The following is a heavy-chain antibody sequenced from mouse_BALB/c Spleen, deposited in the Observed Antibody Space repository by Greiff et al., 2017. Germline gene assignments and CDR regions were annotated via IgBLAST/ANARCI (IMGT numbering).Heavy chain of an antibody. CDR3: AREGYYGSSYWFAY. V-gene: IGHV5-17*02. J-gene: IGHJ3*01. D-gene: IGHD1-1*01. Sequence: EVKLMESGGGLVQPGGSRKLSCAASGFTFSSFGMHWVRQAPEKGLEWVAYISSGSSTIYYADTVKGRFTISRDNPKNTLFLQMTSLRSEDTAMYYCAREGYYGSSYWFAYWGQGTLVTVSA. CDR1: GFTFSSFG. CDR2: ISSGSSTI.